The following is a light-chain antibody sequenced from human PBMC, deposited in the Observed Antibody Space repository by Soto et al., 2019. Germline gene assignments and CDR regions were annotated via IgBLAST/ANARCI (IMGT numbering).Light chain of an antibody. CDR1: RSDVGGYNY. CDR2: EVS. Sequence: QSALTQPASVSGSPGQSITISCTGTRSDVGGYNYVSWYQQHPGKAPKLMMYEVSNRPSGVSNRFSGSKSGNTASLTISGLQSEDEAEYYCNSYTSSSTFVFGTGTKLTVL. CDR3: NSYTSSSTFV. J-gene: IGLJ1*01. V-gene: IGLV2-14*01.